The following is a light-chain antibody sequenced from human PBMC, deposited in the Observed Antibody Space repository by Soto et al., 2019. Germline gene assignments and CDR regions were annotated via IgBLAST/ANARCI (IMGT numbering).Light chain of an antibody. Sequence: EIVLTQSPGTLSLSPGERATLSRRASQSVSSSYLAWYQQIPGQAPRLLIYGASSRATGIPDRFSGSGSGTDFTLTIRRLEPEDFAVYYCQQYDSSPRTFGQGTKVEIK. V-gene: IGKV3-20*01. J-gene: IGKJ1*01. CDR1: QSVSSSY. CDR3: QQYDSSPRT. CDR2: GAS.